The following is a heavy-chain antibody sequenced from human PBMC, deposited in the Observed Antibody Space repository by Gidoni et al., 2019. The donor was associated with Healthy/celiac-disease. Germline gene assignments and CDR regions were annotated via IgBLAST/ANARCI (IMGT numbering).Heavy chain of an antibody. Sequence: QVQLQQWGAGLLKPSETLSLTCAVYGGSFSGYYWSWIRQPPGKGLEWIGEINHSGSTNYNPSLKSRVTISVDTSKNQFSLKLSSVTAADTAVYYCARGRYGDHFDYWGQGTLVTVSS. CDR1: GGSFSGYY. J-gene: IGHJ4*02. CDR2: INHSGST. CDR3: ARGRYGDHFDY. V-gene: IGHV4-34*01. D-gene: IGHD4-17*01.